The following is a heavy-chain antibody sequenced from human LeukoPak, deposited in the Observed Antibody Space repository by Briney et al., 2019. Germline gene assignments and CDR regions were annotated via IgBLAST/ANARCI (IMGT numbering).Heavy chain of an antibody. CDR3: ARALRQQLVTGWFDP. CDR2: IHHSGST. CDR1: GDSISSYY. J-gene: IGHJ5*02. D-gene: IGHD6-13*01. Sequence: SETLSLTCTVSGDSISSYYWSRIRQPPGGGLEWVGYIHHSGSTNYNPSLKSRVTISLDTSKKQFSLNLISVTAADTAVYYCARALRQQLVTGWFDPWGQGTLVTVSS. V-gene: IGHV4-59*01.